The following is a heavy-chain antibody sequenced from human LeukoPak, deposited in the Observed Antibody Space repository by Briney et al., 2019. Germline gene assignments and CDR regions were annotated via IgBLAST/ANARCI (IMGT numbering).Heavy chain of an antibody. CDR2: ISYDGSNK. V-gene: IGHV3-30*03. Sequence: PGGSLRLSCAASGFTFSSYAMHWVRQAPGKGLEWVAVISYDGSNKYYADSVKGRFTISRDNSKNTLYLQMNSLRAEDTAVYYCARYYDSSGYYYPPYFDYWGQGTLVTVSS. D-gene: IGHD3-22*01. CDR3: ARYYDSSGYYYPPYFDY. CDR1: GFTFSSYA. J-gene: IGHJ4*02.